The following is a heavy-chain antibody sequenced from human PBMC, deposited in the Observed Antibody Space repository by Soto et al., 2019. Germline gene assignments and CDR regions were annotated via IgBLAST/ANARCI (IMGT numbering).Heavy chain of an antibody. CDR2: IYPGDSDT. D-gene: IGHD6-13*01. J-gene: IGHJ6*02. V-gene: IGHV5-51*01. CDR1: GYSFTSYW. CDR3: ARSSDGRYYYYGMDV. Sequence: GESLKISCKGSGYSFTSYWIGWVRQMPGKGLEWMGIIYPGDSDTRYSPSFQGQVTISAEKSISTAYLQWSSLKASDTAMYYCARSSDGRYYYYGMDVWGPGTTVTVYS.